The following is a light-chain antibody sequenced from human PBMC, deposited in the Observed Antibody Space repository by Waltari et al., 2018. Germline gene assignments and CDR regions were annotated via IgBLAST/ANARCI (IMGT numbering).Light chain of an antibody. CDR1: SRRSYY. V-gene: IGLV3-19*01. Sequence: SSELTQDPAVSVALGQTVSITCQGDSRRSYYASWYQQRPGQAPILILYGQDNRPSGIPDRFSGSTSGNTASLTITGAQAEDEADYYCLSRDTTSTRVFGGGTRLTV. CDR2: GQD. CDR3: LSRDTTSTRV. J-gene: IGLJ3*02.